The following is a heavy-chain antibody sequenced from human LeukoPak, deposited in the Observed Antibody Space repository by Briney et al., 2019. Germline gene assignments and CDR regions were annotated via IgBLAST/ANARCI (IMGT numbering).Heavy chain of an antibody. CDR3: ARTPWIQLWPPIEDYMDV. J-gene: IGHJ6*03. CDR1: GGSISNYY. D-gene: IGHD5-18*01. V-gene: IGHV4-59*01. Sequence: SETLSLTCTVSGGSISNYYWSWIRQPPGKGLEWIGYIYYSGSTDYNPSLKSRVAISVDTSKNQFSLKLSSVTAADTAVYYCARTPWIQLWPPIEDYMDVWGKGTTVTISS. CDR2: IYYSGST.